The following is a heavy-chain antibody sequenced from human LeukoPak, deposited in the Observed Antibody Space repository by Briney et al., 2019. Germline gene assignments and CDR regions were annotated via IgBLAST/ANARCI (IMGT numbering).Heavy chain of an antibody. Sequence: GRSLRLSCAASGFTFSRYGIHWVRQAPGKGLEWVAIIWYDGSNKYYAESVKGRFTISRDNSQNTVYLQMNSLGAEDTAVYFCARDMMVRHLDHWGQGTLVTVSS. CDR3: ARDMMVRHLDH. J-gene: IGHJ4*02. D-gene: IGHD3-16*01. V-gene: IGHV3-33*01. CDR1: GFTFSRYG. CDR2: IWYDGSNK.